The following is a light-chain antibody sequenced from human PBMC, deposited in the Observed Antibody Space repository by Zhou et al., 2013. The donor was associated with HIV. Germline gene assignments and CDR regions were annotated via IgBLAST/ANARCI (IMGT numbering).Light chain of an antibody. CDR3: LQDSNYPRT. Sequence: IQMTQSPTSLSASLGDRVTITCRPSQTIDNYLNWYQRKPGKAPKLLIYGASILHSGVPSRFSGSGSGTDFTLTISSLQPEDFATYYCLQDSNYPRTFGQGTKVEI. CDR1: QTIDNY. J-gene: IGKJ1*01. CDR2: GAS. V-gene: IGKV1-6*01.